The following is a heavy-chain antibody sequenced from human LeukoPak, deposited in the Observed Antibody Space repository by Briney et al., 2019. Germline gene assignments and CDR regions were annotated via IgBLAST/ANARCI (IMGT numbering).Heavy chain of an antibody. CDR1: GDTFTSYA. J-gene: IGHJ5*02. D-gene: IGHD3-10*01. CDR3: ARDYWSMVRGVSGWFDP. Sequence: ASVKVSCKASGDTFTSYAMHWVRQAPGQRLEWMGWINAGNGNTKYSQKFQGRVTITRDTSASTAYMELSSLRSEDTAVYYCARDYWSMVRGVSGWFDPWGQGTLVTVSS. CDR2: INAGNGNT. V-gene: IGHV1-3*01.